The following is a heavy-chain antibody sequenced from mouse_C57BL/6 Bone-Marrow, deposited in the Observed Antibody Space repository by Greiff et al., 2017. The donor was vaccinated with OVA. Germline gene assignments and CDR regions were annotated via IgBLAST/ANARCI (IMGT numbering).Heavy chain of an antibody. Sequence: EVKLVESGGGLVKPGGSLKLSCAASGFTFSDYGMHWVRQAPEKGLEWVAYISSGSSTIYYADTVKGRFTISRDNAKNTLFLQMTSLRSDDTAMYYCARWYYGSSYYWYFDVWGTGTTVTVSS. CDR3: ARWYYGSSYYWYFDV. J-gene: IGHJ1*03. CDR2: ISSGSSTI. V-gene: IGHV5-17*01. D-gene: IGHD1-1*01. CDR1: GFTFSDYG.